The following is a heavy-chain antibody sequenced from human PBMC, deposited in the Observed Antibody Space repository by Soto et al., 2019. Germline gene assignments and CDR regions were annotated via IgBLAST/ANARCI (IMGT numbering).Heavy chain of an antibody. J-gene: IGHJ4*02. Sequence: GGSLRLSCAASGFTFSSYAMSWVRQAPGKGLEWVSAISGSGGSTYYADSVKGRFTISRDNSKNTLYLQMNSLRAEDTVVYYCARAQGMVRGVILPTDYWGQGTLVTVSS. V-gene: IGHV3-23*01. CDR2: ISGSGGST. D-gene: IGHD3-10*01. CDR3: ARAQGMVRGVILPTDY. CDR1: GFTFSSYA.